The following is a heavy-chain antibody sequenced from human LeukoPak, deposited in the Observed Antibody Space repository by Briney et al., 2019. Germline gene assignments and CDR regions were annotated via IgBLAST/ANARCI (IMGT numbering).Heavy chain of an antibody. CDR2: ISSSSSYI. CDR3: AIILDGDYLYYYYYYYMDV. V-gene: IGHV3-21*01. J-gene: IGHJ6*03. CDR1: GFTFSSYS. Sequence: PGGSLRLSCAASGFTFSSYSMNWVRQAPGRGLEWVSSISSSSSYIYYADSVKGRFTISRDNAKNSLYLQMNSLRAEDTAVYYCAIILDGDYLYYYYYYYMDVWGKGTTVTVSS. D-gene: IGHD4-17*01.